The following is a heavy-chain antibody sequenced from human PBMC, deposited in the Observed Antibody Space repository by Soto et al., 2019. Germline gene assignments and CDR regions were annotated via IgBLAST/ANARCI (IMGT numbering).Heavy chain of an antibody. D-gene: IGHD5-12*01. CDR3: ASPNQLSSGAGAGRISGYEMDV. CDR1: GGYFRGYY. V-gene: IGHV4-34*01. Sequence: SETLSLTCAVYGGYFRGYYWSWIRQPPGKGLEWMGEINHSGSTNYNPSLKSRVTISVDTSKNQFSLKLSSVTAADTAVYYCASPNQLSSGAGAGRISGYEMDVWGQGITVTVSS. CDR2: INHSGST. J-gene: IGHJ6*02.